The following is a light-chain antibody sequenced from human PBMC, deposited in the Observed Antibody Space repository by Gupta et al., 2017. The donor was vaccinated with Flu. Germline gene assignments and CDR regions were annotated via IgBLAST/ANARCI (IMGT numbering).Light chain of an antibody. CDR1: HSNIGKNY. Sequence: QSVLTQPPSLSAAPGQRVSISCSGSHSNIGKNYVSWFQQIPGTAPKLVMYEDKKRYGGLDERFTGSKSGPSATLAIAGLHTEDEAVYDCGTWDDALSVVVFGGGTKLTVL. CDR2: EDK. J-gene: IGLJ3*02. V-gene: IGLV1-51*02. CDR3: GTWDDALSVVV.